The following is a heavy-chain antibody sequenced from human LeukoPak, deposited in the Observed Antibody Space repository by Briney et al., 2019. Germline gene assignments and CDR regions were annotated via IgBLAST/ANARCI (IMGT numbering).Heavy chain of an antibody. CDR3: AKDGHYYDSSGYPLYFQH. CDR2: ISWNSGSI. Sequence: PGGSLRLSCAASGFTFDDYAMHWVRQAPGKGLEWVSGISWNSGSIGYADSVKGRFTISRDNSKNTLYLQMNSLRAEDTAVYYCAKDGHYYDSSGYPLYFQHWGQGTLVTVSS. V-gene: IGHV3-9*01. D-gene: IGHD3-22*01. J-gene: IGHJ1*01. CDR1: GFTFDDYA.